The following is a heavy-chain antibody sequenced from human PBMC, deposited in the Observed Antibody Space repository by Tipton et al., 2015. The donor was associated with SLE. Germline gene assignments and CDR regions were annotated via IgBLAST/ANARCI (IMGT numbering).Heavy chain of an antibody. CDR1: GFTFSSYA. V-gene: IGHV3-30-3*01. D-gene: IGHD6-6*01. CDR2: ISYDGSKK. Sequence: SLRLSCAASGFTFSSYAMHWVRQAPGKGLEWVAIISYDGSKKYYADSVKGRFTISRDNSKNTLYLQLNSLRAEDTAVYYCARDRLYSISGGGYYYYYMDVWGKGTTVTVSS. J-gene: IGHJ6*03. CDR3: ARDRLYSISGGGYYYYYMDV.